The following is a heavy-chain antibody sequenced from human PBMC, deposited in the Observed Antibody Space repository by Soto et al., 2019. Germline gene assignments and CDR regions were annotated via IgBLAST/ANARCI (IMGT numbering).Heavy chain of an antibody. CDR1: GFTFSSYA. V-gene: IGHV3-30-3*01. CDR3: ARTLRYYYYGMDV. Sequence: QVQLVESGGGVVQPGRSLRLSCAASGFTFSSYAMHWVRQAPGKGLEWVAVISYDGSNKYYADSVKGRFTISRDNSKNTQYLQMNGLRAEDTAVYYCARTLRYYYYGMDVWGQGTTVTVSS. CDR2: ISYDGSNK. J-gene: IGHJ6*02.